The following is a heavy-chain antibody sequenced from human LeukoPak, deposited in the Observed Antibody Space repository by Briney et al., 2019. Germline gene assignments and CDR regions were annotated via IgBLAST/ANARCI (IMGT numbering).Heavy chain of an antibody. V-gene: IGHV3-23*01. D-gene: IGHD2/OR15-2a*01. Sequence: GGSLRLSCAASGFPFSRYAMSWVRQTPEKGLEWVSVISGSDGSKYYADSVKGRFTISRDDSRNTVYLQMNNLRAEDTAVYYCTRQVSCDTTTCYAGMPPDYWGQGTLVTVSS. CDR2: ISGSDGSK. J-gene: IGHJ4*02. CDR1: GFPFSRYA. CDR3: TRQVSCDTTTCYAGMPPDY.